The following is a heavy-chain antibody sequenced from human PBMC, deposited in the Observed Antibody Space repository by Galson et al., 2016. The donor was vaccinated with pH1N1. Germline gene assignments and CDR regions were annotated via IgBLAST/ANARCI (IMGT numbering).Heavy chain of an antibody. D-gene: IGHD4-23*01. Sequence: SLRLSCASSGFTFTNYDMDWVRQAPGKGLEWISYISADGTAIYYSDSVRGRFTVSRDNAKDSLYLQMNSLRAEDTAVYYCARVDCDGKSDDWGQGTLVAGSS. CDR3: ARVDCDGKSDD. J-gene: IGHJ4*02. V-gene: IGHV3-48*03. CDR1: GFTFTNYD. CDR2: ISADGTAI.